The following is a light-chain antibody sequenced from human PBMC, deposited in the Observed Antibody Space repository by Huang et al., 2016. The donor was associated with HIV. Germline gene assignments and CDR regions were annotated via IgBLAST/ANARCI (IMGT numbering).Light chain of an antibody. CDR1: QDISNY. Sequence: DIQMTQSPSSLSASVGDRVTITCQANQDISNYLNWYQQKPGKAPKLLIYDASNLETGVPSRFTGSGSVTDFTFTISSLRPEDIATYYCQQYDNPLFTFGPGTKVHIE. V-gene: IGKV1-33*01. J-gene: IGKJ3*01. CDR3: QQYDNPLFT. CDR2: DAS.